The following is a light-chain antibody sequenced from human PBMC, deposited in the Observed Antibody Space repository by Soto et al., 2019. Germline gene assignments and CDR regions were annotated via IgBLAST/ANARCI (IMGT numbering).Light chain of an antibody. V-gene: IGLV2-14*01. CDR3: SSYTSSSLWV. CDR2: DVS. CDR1: SSDVGRYNY. Sequence: QSALTQPASVSGSPGQSITISCTGTSSDVGRYNYVSWYQQHPGKAPKLMIYDVSNRPSGVSNRFSGSKSGNTASLTISGLQAEDEADYYCSSYTSSSLWVFGGGTKLTVL. J-gene: IGLJ3*02.